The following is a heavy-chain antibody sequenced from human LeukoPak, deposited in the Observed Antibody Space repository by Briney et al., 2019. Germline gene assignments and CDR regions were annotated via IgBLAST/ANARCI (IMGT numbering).Heavy chain of an antibody. CDR3: ARGEDYNAVYI. J-gene: IGHJ3*02. Sequence: TGGSLRLSCAASGFTVSSKYMSWVRQAPGKGLEWVSVIYSDGTTYYADSVKGRFTISRDNSKNTLYLQMNSLRVEDTAIYYCARGEDYNAVYIWGQGTMVTVSS. CDR1: GFTVSSKY. CDR2: IYSDGTT. D-gene: IGHD4-11*01. V-gene: IGHV3-53*01.